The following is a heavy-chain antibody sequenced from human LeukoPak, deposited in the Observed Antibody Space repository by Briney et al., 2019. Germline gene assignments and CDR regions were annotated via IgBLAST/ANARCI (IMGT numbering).Heavy chain of an antibody. CDR2: IRYDGSNK. J-gene: IGHJ4*02. V-gene: IGHV3-30*02. D-gene: IGHD6-13*01. Sequence: GGSLRLSCAASGFTFSCYGMHWVRQAPGKGLEWVAFIRYDGSNKYYADSVKGRFTISRDNSKNTLYLQMNSLRAEDTAVYYCAREQQLVRIRFDYWGQGTLVTVSS. CDR3: AREQQLVRIRFDY. CDR1: GFTFSCYG.